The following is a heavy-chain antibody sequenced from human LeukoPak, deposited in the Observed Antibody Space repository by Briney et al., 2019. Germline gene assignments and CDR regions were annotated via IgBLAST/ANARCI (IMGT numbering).Heavy chain of an antibody. J-gene: IGHJ4*02. Sequence: GGSLRLSCAASGFTFSSYAMSWVRQAPGKGLEWVSAISGRGGSTYYADSVKGRFTISRDNSKNTLYLQMNSLRAEDTAVYYCAKVDSSSWYYFDYWGQGTLVTVSS. CDR1: GFTFSSYA. D-gene: IGHD6-13*01. CDR2: ISGRGGST. CDR3: AKVDSSSWYYFDY. V-gene: IGHV3-23*01.